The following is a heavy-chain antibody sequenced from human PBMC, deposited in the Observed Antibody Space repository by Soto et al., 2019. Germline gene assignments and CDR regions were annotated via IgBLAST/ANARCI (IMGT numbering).Heavy chain of an antibody. J-gene: IGHJ6*03. V-gene: IGHV3-74*01. CDR3: ARGVGSWTYLEEGYYMDV. D-gene: IGHD3-10*01. CDR1: GFTFSSYW. Sequence: EVQLVKSGGGLVQPGGSLRLSCAASGFTFSSYWMHWVRQAPGKGLVWVSRINSDGSSTSYADSVKGRFTISRDNAKNTLYLQMNSLRAEDTAVYYCARGVGSWTYLEEGYYMDVWGKGTTVTVSS. CDR2: INSDGSST.